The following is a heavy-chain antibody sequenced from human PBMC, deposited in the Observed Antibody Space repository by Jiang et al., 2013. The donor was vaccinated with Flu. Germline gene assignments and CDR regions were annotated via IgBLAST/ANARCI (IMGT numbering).Heavy chain of an antibody. D-gene: IGHD2-21*01. CDR1: GDTFANYA. J-gene: IGHJ4*02. CDR2: IIPILDIT. CDR3: ARDSKICGASTCYSQISY. Sequence: SGAEVKKPGSSMKVSCKASGDTFANYAINWVRQAPGQGLEWMGRIIPILDITNYAQKFLGRVTITADESTNTTYMELGSLRSEDTAVYYCARDSKICGASTCYSQISYWGQGNMVTVSS. V-gene: IGHV1-69*04.